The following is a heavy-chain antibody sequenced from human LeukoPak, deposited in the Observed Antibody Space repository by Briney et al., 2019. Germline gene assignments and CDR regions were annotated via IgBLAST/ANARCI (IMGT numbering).Heavy chain of an antibody. Sequence: GGSLRLSCTASGFIFNNFGLMWVRQAPGKGLEWVSAISNDGGGTTYADFVKGRFTISRDNSKNTLFLQMNSLRAEDTAVYYCARVGGTVVDSRGNFDYWGQGTLVTVSS. D-gene: IGHD4-23*01. CDR2: ISNDGGGT. CDR1: GFIFNNFG. J-gene: IGHJ4*02. V-gene: IGHV3-23*01. CDR3: ARVGGTVVDSRGNFDY.